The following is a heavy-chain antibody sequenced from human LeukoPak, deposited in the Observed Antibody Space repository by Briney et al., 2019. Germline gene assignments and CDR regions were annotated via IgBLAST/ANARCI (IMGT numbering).Heavy chain of an antibody. D-gene: IGHD5-24*01. CDR3: ARVDGDGYNIPDY. Sequence: WETLSLTCAVYGESFSSYYWSWIRQPPGKGLEWIGEINHSGNTNYNPSLKSRVTISVDTSKNRFSLKLSSVTAADTAVYYCARVDGDGYNIPDYWGQGTLVTVSS. CDR2: INHSGNT. CDR1: GESFSSYY. J-gene: IGHJ4*02. V-gene: IGHV4-34*01.